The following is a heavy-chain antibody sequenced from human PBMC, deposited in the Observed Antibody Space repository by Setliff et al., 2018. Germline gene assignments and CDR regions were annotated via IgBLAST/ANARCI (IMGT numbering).Heavy chain of an antibody. Sequence: SGPTLVNPTQTLTLTCTFSGLLFPTDSVAVGWIRQPPGKALEWLALIYWDDVKRYSPFLKNRLTITQDTSKNQVVLTLTNMDPVDTATYYCAHRGGYGADSLYYFDVWGQGTLVTVSS. D-gene: IGHD3-10*01. CDR3: AHRGGYGADSLYYFDV. V-gene: IGHV2-5*02. J-gene: IGHJ4*02. CDR2: IYWDDVK. CDR1: GLLFPTDSVA.